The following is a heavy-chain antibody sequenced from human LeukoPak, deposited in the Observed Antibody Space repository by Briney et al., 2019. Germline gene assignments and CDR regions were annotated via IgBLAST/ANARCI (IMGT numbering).Heavy chain of an antibody. CDR2: IRYDGSNK. J-gene: IGHJ5*02. CDR1: GFTFSSYG. CDR3: AKDMYSSSPSWFDP. Sequence: GGSLRLSCAASGFTFSSYGMHWVRQAPGKGLKWVAFIRYDGSNKYYADSVKGRFTISRDNSKNTLYLQMNSLRAEDTAVYYCAKDMYSSSPSWFDPWGQGTLVTVSS. D-gene: IGHD6-6*01. V-gene: IGHV3-30*02.